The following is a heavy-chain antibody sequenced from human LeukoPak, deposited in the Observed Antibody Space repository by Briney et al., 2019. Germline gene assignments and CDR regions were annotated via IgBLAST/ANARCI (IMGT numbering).Heavy chain of an antibody. CDR1: GYTFNANG. V-gene: IGHV1-18*01. CDR2: VSAYNGNT. J-gene: IGHJ4*02. Sequence: ASVKVSCKASGYTFNANGITWVRQAPGQGLEWMGWVSAYNGNTNYAQKLQGRVTMTRNTSISTAYMELSSLRSEDTAVYYCARGQALDYWGQGTLVTVSS. CDR3: ARGQALDY.